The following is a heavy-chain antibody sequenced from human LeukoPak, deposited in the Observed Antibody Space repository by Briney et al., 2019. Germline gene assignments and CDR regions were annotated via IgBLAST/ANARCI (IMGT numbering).Heavy chain of an antibody. D-gene: IGHD2-2*01. CDR3: ARFYGYCSSTSCYVLAGDDY. Sequence: ASVKVSCKASGYTFTGYYMHWVRQAPGQGLGWMGWINPNSGGTNYAQKFQGRVTMTRDTSISTAYMELSRLRSDDTAVYYCARFYGYCSSTSCYVLAGDDYWGQGTLVTVSS. CDR2: INPNSGGT. V-gene: IGHV1-2*02. CDR1: GYTFTGYY. J-gene: IGHJ4*02.